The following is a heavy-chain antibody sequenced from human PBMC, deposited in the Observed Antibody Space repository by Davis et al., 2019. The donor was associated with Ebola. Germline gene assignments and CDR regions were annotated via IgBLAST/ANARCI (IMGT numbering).Heavy chain of an antibody. Sequence: ASVKVSCKASGYTFTDYYIHWVRQAPGQGHEWMGWMNPNDGGASYLQKFQGRVTMTRQTSISTAYMELSSLRSEDTTIYYCARGTDLSYYYHMDVWGKGTTVIVSS. CDR3: ARGTDLSYYYHMDV. CDR2: MNPNDGGA. CDR1: GYTFTDYY. D-gene: IGHD3/OR15-3a*01. J-gene: IGHJ6*04. V-gene: IGHV1-2*02.